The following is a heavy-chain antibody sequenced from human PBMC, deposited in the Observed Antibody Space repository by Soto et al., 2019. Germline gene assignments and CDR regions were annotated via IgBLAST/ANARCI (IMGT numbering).Heavy chain of an antibody. CDR3: ASGIAAAGRY. J-gene: IGHJ4*02. CDR2: ISSSSNTI. CDR1: GFTFSSYS. V-gene: IGHV3-48*02. Sequence: GGSLRLSCAASGFTFSSYSMNWVRQAPGKGLEWVSYISSSSNTIYYADSVKGRFTISRDNAKNSLFLQMNSLRDDDTALYYCASGIAAAGRYWGQGTLVTVSS. D-gene: IGHD6-13*01.